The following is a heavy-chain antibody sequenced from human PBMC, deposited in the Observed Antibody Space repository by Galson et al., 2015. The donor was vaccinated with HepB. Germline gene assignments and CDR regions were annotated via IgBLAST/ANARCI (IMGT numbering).Heavy chain of an antibody. CDR3: ARGIVGATRHYYYGMDV. CDR2: INRNGGST. V-gene: IGHV3-20*01. Sequence: SLRLSCAASGFTFDDYGMSWVRQAPGKGLEWVSGINRNGGSTGYADSVKGRFTISRDNAKNSLYLQMNSLRAEDTALYHCARGIVGATRHYYYGMDVWGQGTTVTVSS. CDR1: GFTFDDYG. D-gene: IGHD1-26*01. J-gene: IGHJ6*02.